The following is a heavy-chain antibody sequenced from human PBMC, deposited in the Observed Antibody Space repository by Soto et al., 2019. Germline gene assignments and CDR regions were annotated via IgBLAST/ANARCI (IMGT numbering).Heavy chain of an antibody. D-gene: IGHD2-15*01. CDR3: ARGWVEEAFDI. Sequence: QVQLVQSGAEVKKPGSSVTVSCTASGGTLTSFTIYWVRQAPGQGVEWMGSFIPRIDKIHYEQKFQGRVTLSADESSNTAYLELSSLTSEDTAVYYCARGWVEEAFDIWGQGTLVTMSS. CDR1: GGTLTSFT. J-gene: IGHJ3*02. V-gene: IGHV1-69*18. CDR2: FIPRIDKI.